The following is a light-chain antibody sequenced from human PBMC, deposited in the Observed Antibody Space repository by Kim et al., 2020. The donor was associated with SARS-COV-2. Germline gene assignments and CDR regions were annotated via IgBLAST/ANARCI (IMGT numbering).Light chain of an antibody. CDR2: DNN. V-gene: IGLV1-44*01. J-gene: IGLJ2*01. Sequence: GQRVTISGSGSPSNIGGNSVHWYQQLSGAAPKLLIYDNNRRPSGVPDRFSGSKSGSSAPLAISGVQSDDEADYHCAAWDDSLNGVVFGGGTQLTVL. CDR1: PSNIGGNS. CDR3: AAWDDSLNGVV.